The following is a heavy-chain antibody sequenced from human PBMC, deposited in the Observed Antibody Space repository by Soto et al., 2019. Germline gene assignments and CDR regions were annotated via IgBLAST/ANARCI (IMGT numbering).Heavy chain of an antibody. CDR3: ERGRSGWYWNSLFDY. D-gene: IGHD6-19*01. CDR2: ISSSSSYT. Sequence: GGFLRLSCAASGFTFSDYYMSWIRQAPGKGLEWVSYISSSSSYTNYADSVKGRFTISRDNAKNSLYLQMNSLRAEDTAVYYCERGRSGWYWNSLFDYWGQGTLVTVSS. V-gene: IGHV3-11*06. CDR1: GFTFSDYY. J-gene: IGHJ4*02.